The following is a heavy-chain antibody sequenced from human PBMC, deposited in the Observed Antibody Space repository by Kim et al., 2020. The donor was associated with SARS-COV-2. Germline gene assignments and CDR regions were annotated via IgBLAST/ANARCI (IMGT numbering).Heavy chain of an antibody. V-gene: IGHV3-7*03. CDR2: IKQDGSEK. Sequence: GGSLRLSCAASGFTFSSYWMSWVRQAPGKGLEWVANIKQDGSEKYYVDSVKGRFTISRDNAKNSLYLQMNSLRAEDTAVYYCARGGSYYIKAFDIWGQGTMVTVSS. CDR1: GFTFSSYW. D-gene: IGHD1-26*01. J-gene: IGHJ3*02. CDR3: ARGGSYYIKAFDI.